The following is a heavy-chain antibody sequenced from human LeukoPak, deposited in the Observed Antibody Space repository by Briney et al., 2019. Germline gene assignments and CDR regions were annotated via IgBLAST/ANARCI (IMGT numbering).Heavy chain of an antibody. CDR1: GFTFSSYG. V-gene: IGHV3-30*02. J-gene: IGHJ4*02. Sequence: PGGSLRLSCAASGFTFSSYGMHWVRQAPGKGLEWVAFIRYDGSNKYYADSVKGRFTISRDNSKNTLYLQMNSLRAGDTAVYYCAKRGQGRVVPAAFFDYWGQGTLVTVSS. D-gene: IGHD2-2*01. CDR3: AKRGQGRVVPAAFFDY. CDR2: IRYDGSNK.